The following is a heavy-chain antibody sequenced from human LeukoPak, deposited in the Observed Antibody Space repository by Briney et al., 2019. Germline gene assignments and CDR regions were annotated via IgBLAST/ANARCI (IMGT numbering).Heavy chain of an antibody. Sequence: ASVKVSCKASGYTFTGYYMHWVRQATGQGLEWLGWVNTKSGNTGSAQNFQGRVTITRDTSISTAYMELSSLRSEDTAVYYCARVDGSPDYWGQGTLVTVSS. CDR1: GYTFTGYY. V-gene: IGHV1-8*03. CDR3: ARVDGSPDY. CDR2: VNTKSGNT. D-gene: IGHD2-15*01. J-gene: IGHJ4*02.